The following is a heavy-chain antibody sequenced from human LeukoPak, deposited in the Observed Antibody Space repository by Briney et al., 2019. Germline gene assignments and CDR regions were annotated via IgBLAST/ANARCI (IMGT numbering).Heavy chain of an antibody. CDR3: AKAPVTSCRGAFCYPFDY. Sequence: PTGGSLRLSCATSGFSFSSYAMSWVRKAPGKGLEWVSAISSSDDGRYYAASVRGRFTISRDTSRSTLYLRMNSLRAEDAAVYYCAKAPVTSCRGAFCYPFDYWGQGTLVTVSS. V-gene: IGHV3-23*01. J-gene: IGHJ4*02. CDR1: GFSFSSYA. D-gene: IGHD2-15*01. CDR2: ISSSDDGR.